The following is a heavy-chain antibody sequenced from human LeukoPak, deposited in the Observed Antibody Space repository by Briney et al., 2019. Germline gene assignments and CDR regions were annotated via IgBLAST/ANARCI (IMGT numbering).Heavy chain of an antibody. CDR3: ARNLGGGTLYYYYYYMDV. D-gene: IGHD3-16*01. J-gene: IGHJ6*03. CDR1: GYTFTSYA. Sequence: ASVKVSCKASGYTFTSYAITWVRQAPGQGLEWMGWISSYNGNTNYAQKLQGRVTMTTDTSTSTAYMELRSLRSDDTTVYYCARNLGGGTLYYYYYYMDVWGKGTTVTVSS. CDR2: ISSYNGNT. V-gene: IGHV1-18*01.